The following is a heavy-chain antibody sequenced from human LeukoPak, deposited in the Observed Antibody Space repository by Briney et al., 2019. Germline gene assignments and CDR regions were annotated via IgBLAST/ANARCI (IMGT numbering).Heavy chain of an antibody. CDR3: AKGGYNYGYVDY. CDR1: GFTFSSCG. D-gene: IGHD5-18*01. J-gene: IGHJ4*02. V-gene: IGHV3-23*01. Sequence: GGSLRLSCAASGFTFSSCGMSWVRQAPGKGLEWVSIVSGSGDTTYYADSVKGRFTISRDNSKNTLYLQMNSLRAEDTAVYYCAKGGYNYGYVDYWGQGTLVTVSS. CDR2: VSGSGDTT.